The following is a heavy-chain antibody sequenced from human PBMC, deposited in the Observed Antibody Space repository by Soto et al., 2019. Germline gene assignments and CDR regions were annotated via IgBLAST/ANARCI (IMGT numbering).Heavy chain of an antibody. CDR1: GGTFSSYA. V-gene: IGHV1-69*13. J-gene: IGHJ6*02. Sequence: SVKVSCKASGGTFSSYAISWVRQAPGQGLEWMGGIIPIFGTANYAQKFQGRVTITADESTSTAYMELSSLRSEDTAVYYCARSDASGYSSGWYGYYYYGMDVGGQGTTVTVSS. D-gene: IGHD6-19*01. CDR3: ARSDASGYSSGWYGYYYYGMDV. CDR2: IIPIFGTA.